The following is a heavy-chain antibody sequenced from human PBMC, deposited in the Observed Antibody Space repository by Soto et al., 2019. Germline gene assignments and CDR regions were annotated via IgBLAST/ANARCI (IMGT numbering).Heavy chain of an antibody. CDR2: IKSKTDGGTT. V-gene: IGHV3-15*07. Sequence: GWSLRLSCAASGFTFSNAWMNWVRQSPGKGLEWVGLIKSKTDGGTTDYAAPVKGRFTISRDDSKNTLYLQMNSLKTEGTVLYYCTMEVRSGYSYVHNLGQGPLVTVSS. CDR3: TMEVRSGYSYVHN. J-gene: IGHJ4*02. CDR1: GFTFSNAW. D-gene: IGHD3-22*01.